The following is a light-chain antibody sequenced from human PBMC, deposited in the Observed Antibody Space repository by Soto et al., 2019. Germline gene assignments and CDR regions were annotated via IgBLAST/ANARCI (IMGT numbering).Light chain of an antibody. CDR3: QQYQNLWT. CDR1: QTIYSN. V-gene: IGKV3-15*01. Sequence: EIVLTQSPGTLSLSPGERATLSCRAGQTIYSNVAWYQQRPGQAPRLLIYRASTRATGVPARFSGSGSGTGFTLTISGLQSEDFALYYCQQYQNLWTFGQGTKVDIK. J-gene: IGKJ1*01. CDR2: RAS.